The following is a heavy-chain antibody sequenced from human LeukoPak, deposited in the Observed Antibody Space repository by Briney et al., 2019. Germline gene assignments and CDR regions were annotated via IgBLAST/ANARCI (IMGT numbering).Heavy chain of an antibody. V-gene: IGHV1-2*02. CDR1: GYTFTGYY. Sequence: SSVKVSCKASGYTFTGYYMHWWRQAPGEGREWMGWINPNSGGTNYAQKFQGRVTMTRDTSISTAYLELRRLSSDDTAVYSCARVPGYSSSHGDYWGQGTVVTVSS. J-gene: IGHJ4*02. D-gene: IGHD6-13*01. CDR2: INPNSGGT. CDR3: ARVPGYSSSHGDY.